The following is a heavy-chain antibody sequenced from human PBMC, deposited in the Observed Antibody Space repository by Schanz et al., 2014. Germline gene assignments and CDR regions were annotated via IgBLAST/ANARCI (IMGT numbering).Heavy chain of an antibody. CDR1: GYTFTSYG. V-gene: IGHV1-46*01. Sequence: QVQLVQSGVEVKKPGASVKVSCKASGYTFTSYGITWVRQAPGQGLEWMGLINPIDGSTTYVWGFHGRLTMTRDTSTTTVYMDLSTLRSEDTAVYYCARGSCTASGCYDAFDLWGQGTLVTVSS. CDR2: INPIDGST. D-gene: IGHD2-2*01. CDR3: ARGSCTASGCYDAFDL. J-gene: IGHJ3*01.